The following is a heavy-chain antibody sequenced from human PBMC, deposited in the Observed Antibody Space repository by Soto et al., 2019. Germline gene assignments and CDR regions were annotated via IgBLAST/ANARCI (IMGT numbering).Heavy chain of an antibody. D-gene: IGHD6-13*01. CDR2: MNPINGAT. CDR3: GRGPSPRAPAGGTPYYYAMDV. J-gene: IGHJ6*02. CDR1: GYDFTAYD. V-gene: IGHV1-8*02. Sequence: ASVKVSCKTSGYDFTAYDINWVRQASGQVLERMGWMNPINGATGSARRFQGRVSMTRNTATGTAYLELTSLRSDDTGVYYCGRGPSPRAPAGGTPYYYAMDVWGQGTTVTVSS.